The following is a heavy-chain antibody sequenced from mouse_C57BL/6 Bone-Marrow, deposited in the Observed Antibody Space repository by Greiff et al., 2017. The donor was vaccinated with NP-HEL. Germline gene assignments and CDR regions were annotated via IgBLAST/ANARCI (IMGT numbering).Heavy chain of an antibody. V-gene: IGHV2-9-1*01. D-gene: IGHD1-1*01. CDR2: IWTGGGT. Sequence: QVQLQQSGPGLVAPSPCLSITCTVSGFSLTSYAISWVRQPPGKGLEWLGVIWTGGGTTYNSALKSRLSISKDNSKSQVFLKMNRLQTDDTARYYCARNEDYGSSAFAYWGQGTLVTVSA. CDR3: ARNEDYGSSAFAY. CDR1: GFSLTSYA. J-gene: IGHJ3*01.